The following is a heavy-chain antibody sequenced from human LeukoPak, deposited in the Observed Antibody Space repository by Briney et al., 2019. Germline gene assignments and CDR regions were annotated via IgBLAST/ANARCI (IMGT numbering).Heavy chain of an antibody. V-gene: IGHV4-4*07. CDR3: ASPSGIAAASDAFDI. CDR2: IYTSGRT. Sequence: PSETLSLACTVSGGSISSYYWSWIRQPAGKGLEWIGRIYTSGRTNYNPSLKSRVTMSVDTSKNQFSLKLSSVTAADTAVYYCASPSGIAAASDAFDIWGQGTMVTVSS. J-gene: IGHJ3*02. D-gene: IGHD6-13*01. CDR1: GGSISSYY.